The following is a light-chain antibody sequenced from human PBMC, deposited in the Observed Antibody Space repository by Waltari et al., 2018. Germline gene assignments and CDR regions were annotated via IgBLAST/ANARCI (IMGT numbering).Light chain of an antibody. J-gene: IGLJ2*01. Sequence: QPELTQSPSASASLGASVKPTCILRSGPTSHAIASHPQQPQKGPRYLMKLNSDGSHNKGDGIPDRFSGSSSGAERYLTISSLQSEDEADYYCQTWGTGTHVVFGGGTKLTVL. CDR1: SGPTSHA. CDR3: QTWGTGTHVV. V-gene: IGLV4-69*01. CDR2: LNSDGSH.